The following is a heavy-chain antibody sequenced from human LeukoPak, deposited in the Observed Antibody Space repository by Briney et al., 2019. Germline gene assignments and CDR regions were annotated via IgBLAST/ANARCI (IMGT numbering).Heavy chain of an antibody. D-gene: IGHD3-22*01. CDR2: ISGSGGST. V-gene: IGHV3-23*01. CDR1: GFTFSSYG. Sequence: GGSLRLSCAASGFTFSSYGMHWVRQAPGKGLEWVSAISGSGGSTYYADSVKGRFTISRDNSKNTLYLQMNSLRAEDTAVYYCAKVTSSSGYYAPFDFWGQGTLVTVSS. J-gene: IGHJ4*02. CDR3: AKVTSSSGYYAPFDF.